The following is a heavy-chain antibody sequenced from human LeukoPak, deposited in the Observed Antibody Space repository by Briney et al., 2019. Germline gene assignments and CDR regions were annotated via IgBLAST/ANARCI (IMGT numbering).Heavy chain of an antibody. D-gene: IGHD2-2*01. Sequence: GGSLRLSCAASGFTFSSYEMNWVRQAPGKGLEWVSYISSSGSTIYYADSVKGRFTISRDNAKNSLYLQMNGLRAEDTAVYYCARVGLLGYCSSTSCYAFDIWGQGTMVTVSS. CDR3: ARVGLLGYCSSTSCYAFDI. CDR1: GFTFSSYE. CDR2: ISSSGSTI. V-gene: IGHV3-48*03. J-gene: IGHJ3*02.